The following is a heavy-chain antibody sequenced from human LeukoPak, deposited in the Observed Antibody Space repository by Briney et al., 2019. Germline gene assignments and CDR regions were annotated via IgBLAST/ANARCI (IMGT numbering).Heavy chain of an antibody. CDR2: ISYDGSNK. Sequence: GGSLRLSCAASGFTFSSYGMHWVRQAPGKGLEWVAVISYDGSNKYYADSVKGRFTISRDNSKNTLYLQMSSLRAEDTAVYYCATWGYCSSTSCYTEGWYYFDYWGQGTLVTVSS. CDR3: ATWGYCSSTSCYTEGWYYFDY. J-gene: IGHJ4*02. CDR1: GFTFSSYG. V-gene: IGHV3-30*03. D-gene: IGHD2-2*02.